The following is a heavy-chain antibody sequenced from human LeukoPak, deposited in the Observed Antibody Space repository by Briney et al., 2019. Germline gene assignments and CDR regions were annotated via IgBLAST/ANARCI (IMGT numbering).Heavy chain of an antibody. CDR3: ASTRPAASWNY. CDR1: GGSISSSSYY. J-gene: IGHJ4*02. CDR2: IYYSGST. D-gene: IGHD2-2*01. V-gene: IGHV4-39*01. Sequence: SETLSLTRTVSGGSISSSSYYWGRIRQPPGKGLEWIGSIYYSGSTYYNPSLKSRVTISVDTSKNQFSLKVSFVTAADTAVYYCASTRPAASWNYWGQGTLVTVSS.